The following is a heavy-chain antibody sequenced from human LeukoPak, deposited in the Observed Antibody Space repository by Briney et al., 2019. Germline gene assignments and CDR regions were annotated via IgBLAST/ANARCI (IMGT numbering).Heavy chain of an antibody. Sequence: SETLSLTCAVYGGSFSGYYWSWIRQPPGKGLEWIGEINHSGSTNYNPSLKSRVTISVDTSKNQFSLKLSSVTAADTAVYYCAKEIWPTVTIPGRTYFDYWGQGALVTVSS. CDR2: INHSGST. CDR1: GGSFSGYY. J-gene: IGHJ4*02. D-gene: IGHD4-17*01. CDR3: AKEIWPTVTIPGRTYFDY. V-gene: IGHV4-34*01.